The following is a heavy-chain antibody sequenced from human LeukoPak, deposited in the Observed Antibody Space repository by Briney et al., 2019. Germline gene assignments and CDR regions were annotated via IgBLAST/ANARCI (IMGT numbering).Heavy chain of an antibody. J-gene: IGHJ5*02. CDR2: TYYRSKWYI. CDR3: ARGYYASGFDP. D-gene: IGHD3-10*01. CDR1: GDSVSSNSAI. Sequence: SQTLSLTCAISGDSVSSNSAIWNWIRQSPSRGLEWLGRTYYRSKWYIDYGASVKSRITINADTSKNQFSLQLNSVTPEDTAVYYCARGYYASGFDPWGQGTLVTVSS. V-gene: IGHV6-1*01.